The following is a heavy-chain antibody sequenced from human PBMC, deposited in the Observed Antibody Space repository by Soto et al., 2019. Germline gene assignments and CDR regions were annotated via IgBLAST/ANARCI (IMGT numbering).Heavy chain of an antibody. D-gene: IGHD6-13*01. CDR3: GRDLAAAGTD. Sequence: EVQLVESGGGLVQPGGSLRLSCAASGFTFSSYWMHWVRQGPGTGLVWVSRINGDGSATGYADSVKGRFTISRDNTKNTLYLQMNSLRAGDTAVYYCGRDLAAAGTDWGQGTLVTVSS. V-gene: IGHV3-74*01. CDR2: INGDGSAT. J-gene: IGHJ4*02. CDR1: GFTFSSYW.